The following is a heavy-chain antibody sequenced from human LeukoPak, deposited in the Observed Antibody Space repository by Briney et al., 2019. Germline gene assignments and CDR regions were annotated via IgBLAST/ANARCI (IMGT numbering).Heavy chain of an antibody. Sequence: GGSLRLSCAASGFTFDDYAMHWVRQAPGKGLEWVSGISWNSGSIGYADSVKGRFTISRDNAKNSLYLQMNSLRAEDTALYYCAKDSLASWYFDLWGRGTLVTVSS. CDR2: ISWNSGSI. J-gene: IGHJ2*01. CDR1: GFTFDDYA. V-gene: IGHV3-9*01. CDR3: AKDSLASWYFDL. D-gene: IGHD5-12*01.